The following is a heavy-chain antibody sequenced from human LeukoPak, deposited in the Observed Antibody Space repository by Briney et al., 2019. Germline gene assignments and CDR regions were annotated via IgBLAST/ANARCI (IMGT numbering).Heavy chain of an antibody. J-gene: IGHJ5*02. V-gene: IGHV1-69*05. CDR2: IIPIFGTA. CDR3: ARGTRALWWFDP. Sequence: ASVKVSCKASGGTFSSYAISWVRQAPGQGLEWMGGIIPIFGTANYAQKFQGRVTITTDESTSTAYMELSSLRSEDTAVYYCARGTRALWWFDPWGQGTLVTVSS. CDR1: GGTFSSYA. D-gene: IGHD2-21*01.